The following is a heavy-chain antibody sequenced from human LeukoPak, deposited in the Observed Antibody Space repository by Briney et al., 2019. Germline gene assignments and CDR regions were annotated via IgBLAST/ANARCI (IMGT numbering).Heavy chain of an antibody. CDR3: AKAGRHSSSWIDY. CDR2: INWNGNTI. J-gene: IGHJ4*02. Sequence: GGSLRLSCAASGFTFDDYDINWVRQAPGKGLEWVSHINWNGNTIGYADSVKGRFTISRDNAKNSLYLQMNSLRAEDTALYYCAKAGRHSSSWIDYWGQGTLVTVSS. V-gene: IGHV3-20*04. D-gene: IGHD6-13*01. CDR1: GFTFDDYD.